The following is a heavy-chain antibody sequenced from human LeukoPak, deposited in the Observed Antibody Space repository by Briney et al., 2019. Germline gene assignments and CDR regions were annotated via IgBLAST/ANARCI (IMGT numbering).Heavy chain of an antibody. Sequence: PSETLSLTCTVSGGSVNSETYCWTWIRQPPGKGLEWIGFVCYTGSTNYYPSLTSRVTISVDTSKNHFSLKLSSVTAADTAVYYCARGSRELYYFDYWGQGTLVTVSS. V-gene: IGHV4-61*03. CDR2: VCYTGST. CDR3: ARGSRELYYFDY. CDR1: GGSVNSETYC. D-gene: IGHD1-7*01. J-gene: IGHJ4*02.